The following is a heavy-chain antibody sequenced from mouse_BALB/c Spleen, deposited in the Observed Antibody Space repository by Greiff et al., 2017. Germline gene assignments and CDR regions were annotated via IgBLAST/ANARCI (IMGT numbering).Heavy chain of an antibody. V-gene: IGHV2-9*02. D-gene: IGHD1-1*01. CDR3: ARRHYYGSSYYAMDY. CDR2: IWAGGST. CDR1: GFSLTSYG. Sequence: VQLVESGPGLVAPSQSLSITCTVSGFSLTSYGVHWVRQPPGKGLEWLGVIWAGGSTNYNSALMSRLSISKDNSKSQVFLKMNSLQTDDTAMYYCARRHYYGSSYYAMDYWGQGTSVTVSS. J-gene: IGHJ4*01.